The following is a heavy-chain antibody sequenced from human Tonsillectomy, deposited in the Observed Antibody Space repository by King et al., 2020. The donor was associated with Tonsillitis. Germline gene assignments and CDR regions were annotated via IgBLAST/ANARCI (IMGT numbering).Heavy chain of an antibody. CDR3: AKEHVVRSYGMDV. D-gene: IGHD3-10*01. V-gene: IGHV3-9*01. Sequence: VQLVESGGGLVQPGRSLRLSCVASGFTFDDYAMHWVRQTPGKGLEWVSGISCNSGTIGYADSVKGRFTISRDNARNSLYLQRNSLRPADTALYYGAKEHVVRSYGMDVWGQGTTVTVS. CDR2: ISCNSGTI. CDR1: GFTFDDYA. J-gene: IGHJ6*02.